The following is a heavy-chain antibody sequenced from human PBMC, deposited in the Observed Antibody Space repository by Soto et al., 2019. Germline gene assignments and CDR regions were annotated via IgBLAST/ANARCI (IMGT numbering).Heavy chain of an antibody. CDR2: IYTGGST. J-gene: IGHJ4*02. Sequence: EVQLVESGGGLIQPGGSLRLSCAASGFTVSSNYMSWVRQAPGKGLEWVSVIYTGGSTYYADSVKGRFTISRDSSKNTVYLQMNSLRGEDTAVYYCATAEMATMFDHWGQGTLVTVSS. CDR3: ATAEMATMFDH. CDR1: GFTVSSNY. V-gene: IGHV3-53*01. D-gene: IGHD5-12*01.